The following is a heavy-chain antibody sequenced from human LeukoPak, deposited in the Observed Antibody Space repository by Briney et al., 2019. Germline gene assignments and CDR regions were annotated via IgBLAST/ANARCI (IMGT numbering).Heavy chain of an antibody. D-gene: IGHD2/OR15-2a*01. V-gene: IGHV3-74*01. CDR1: GFTFSSYW. Sequence: PGRSLRLSWAASGFTFSSYWMHCVRHAPGEGLLWVSRTNSDGSGTTYADSVKGRFTISRDNAKHMVYLQMNSLRADDTAVYYCASPQNMNGMDVWGQGTTVTVSS. CDR3: ASPQNMNGMDV. CDR2: TNSDGSGT. J-gene: IGHJ6*02.